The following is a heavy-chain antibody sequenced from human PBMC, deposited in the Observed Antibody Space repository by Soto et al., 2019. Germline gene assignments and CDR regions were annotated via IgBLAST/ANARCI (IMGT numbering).Heavy chain of an antibody. CDR3: ARGLDYSNLTNYYYYGMDV. D-gene: IGHD4-4*01. CDR2: INPNSGGT. CDR1: GYTFTGYY. Sequence: QVQLVQSGAEVKKPGASVKVSCKASGYTFTGYYMHWVRQAPGQGLEWMGWINPNSGGTNYAQKFQGWVTMTRDTSISTAYMELSRLRSDDTAVYYCARGLDYSNLTNYYYYGMDVWGQGTTVTVSS. V-gene: IGHV1-2*04. J-gene: IGHJ6*02.